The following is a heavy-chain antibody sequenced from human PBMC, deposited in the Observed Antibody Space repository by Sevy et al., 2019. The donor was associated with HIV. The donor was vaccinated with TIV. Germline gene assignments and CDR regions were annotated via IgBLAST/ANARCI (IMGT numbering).Heavy chain of an antibody. CDR1: GFTFISYG. CDR3: AKALNSGYDFGVLEY. Sequence: GGSLRLSWAASGFTFISYGMHWVRQAPGKGLEGVAVISYDGSNKYYADSVKGRFTISRDNSKNTLYLQMNSLRAEDTAVYYCAKALNSGYDFGVLEYWGQGTLVTVSS. D-gene: IGHD5-12*01. V-gene: IGHV3-30*18. J-gene: IGHJ4*02. CDR2: ISYDGSNK.